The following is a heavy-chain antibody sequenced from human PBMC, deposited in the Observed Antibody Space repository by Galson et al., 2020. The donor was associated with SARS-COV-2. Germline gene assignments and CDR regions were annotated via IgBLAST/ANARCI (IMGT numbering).Heavy chain of an antibody. D-gene: IGHD1-26*01. V-gene: IGHV3-53*01. Sequence: QLGESLKISCAASGFSINSKYMSWVRQAPGKGLEWVSVIYSDGNTHYADSVKGRFTISRDNSENTLYLQMNSLRAEDTAVYYCAKDPGHSGGANYGDYWGQGTLVTVSS. J-gene: IGHJ4*02. CDR1: GFSINSKY. CDR2: IYSDGNT. CDR3: AKDPGHSGGANYGDY.